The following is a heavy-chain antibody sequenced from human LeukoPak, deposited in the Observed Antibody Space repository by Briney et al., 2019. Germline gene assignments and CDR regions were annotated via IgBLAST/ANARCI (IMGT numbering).Heavy chain of an antibody. CDR2: ISGSGNGFSI. V-gene: IGHV3-64D*06. CDR1: GFVFTIYT. CDR3: VKDFGRIRGTPDS. Sequence: GGSLRLSCSASGFVFTIYTMYWVRQAPGKGPEYVSTISGSGNGFSIYYADSVKGRFTISRDDSKSILYLQMNGLKSEDTAVYYCVKDFGRIRGTPDSWGQGTLVTVSS. D-gene: IGHD1-26*01. J-gene: IGHJ4*02.